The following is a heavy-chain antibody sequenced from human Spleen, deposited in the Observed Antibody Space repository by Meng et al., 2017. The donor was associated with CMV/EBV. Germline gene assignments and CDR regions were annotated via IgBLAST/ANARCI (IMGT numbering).Heavy chain of an antibody. J-gene: IGHJ4*02. CDR3: AIYRYSGSYDYFDY. V-gene: IGHV4-34*01. CDR2: INHSGST. D-gene: IGHD1-26*01. Sequence: VQLRQWGAGRLKPSETLSLPCAVYGGSFSGYYWGWIRQPPGKGLEWIGEINHSGSTNYNPSLKSRVTISVDTSKNQFSLKLSSVTAADTAVYYCAIYRYSGSYDYFDYWGQGTLVTVSS. CDR1: GGSFSGYY.